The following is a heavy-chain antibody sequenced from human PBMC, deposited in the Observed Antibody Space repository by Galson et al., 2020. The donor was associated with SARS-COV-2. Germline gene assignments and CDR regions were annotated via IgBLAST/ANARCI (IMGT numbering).Heavy chain of an antibody. CDR2: INIGGST. V-gene: IGHV4-34*01. D-gene: IGHD3-10*01. CDR3: ARGHRGVVPSPVLGLGPYYSYYYMDV. Sequence: SETLSLTCAVYGGSFSGYSWTWIRQPPGKGLEWIGEINIGGSTNYSPSLRSRVTISVDPSKNQFSLNLRSVAAADTSLYYCARGHRGVVPSPVLGLGPYYSYYYMDVWGNGTTVTVSS. CDR1: GGSFSGYS. J-gene: IGHJ6*03.